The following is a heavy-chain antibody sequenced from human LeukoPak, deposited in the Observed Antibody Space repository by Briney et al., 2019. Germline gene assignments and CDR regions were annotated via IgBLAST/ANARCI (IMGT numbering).Heavy chain of an antibody. CDR3: ARLRAAQAYDY. V-gene: IGHV3-7*04. J-gene: IGHJ4*02. Sequence: GRTLRLSRAFSVFTLNHFCISGVRQAPGKGLEWVANIRQDGDEIYYVESVRGRFTISRDNAKNSLYLQMSSLRAEDTAVYYCARLRAAQAYDYWGQGTLVTVSS. CDR1: VFTLNHFC. D-gene: IGHD6-13*01. CDR2: IRQDGDEI.